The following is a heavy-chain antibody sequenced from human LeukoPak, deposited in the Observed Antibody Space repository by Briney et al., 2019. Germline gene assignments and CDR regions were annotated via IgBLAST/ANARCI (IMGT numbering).Heavy chain of an antibody. Sequence: GGPLRLSCAASGFTFSSYWMSWVRQAPGKGLEWVANIKQDGSEKYYVDSVKGRFTISRDNAKNSLYLQMNSLRAEDTAVYYCARVGTYYDFWSGYTLFDYWGQGTLVTVSS. J-gene: IGHJ4*02. V-gene: IGHV3-7*01. D-gene: IGHD3-3*01. CDR2: IKQDGSEK. CDR3: ARVGTYYDFWSGYTLFDY. CDR1: GFTFSSYW.